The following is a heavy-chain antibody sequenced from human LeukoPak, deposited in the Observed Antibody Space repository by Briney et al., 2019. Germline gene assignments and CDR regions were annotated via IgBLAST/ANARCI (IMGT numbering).Heavy chain of an antibody. CDR1: GGSFSGYY. J-gene: IGHJ3*01. Sequence: SETLSLTCAVYGGSFSGYYWSWIRQPPGKGLEWIGEINHIGGTNYNPSLKSRVTMSVDTSKTQFSLKLSSVTAADTAVYYCARGENWNYGAFDLWGQGTMVTVSS. CDR3: ARGENWNYGAFDL. D-gene: IGHD1-7*01. CDR2: INHIGGT. V-gene: IGHV4-34*01.